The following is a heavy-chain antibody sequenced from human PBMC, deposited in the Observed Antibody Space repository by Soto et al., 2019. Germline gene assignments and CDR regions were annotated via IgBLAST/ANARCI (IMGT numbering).Heavy chain of an antibody. Sequence: SETLSLTCTVSGGSISSYYWSWIRQPPGKGLEWIGYIYYSGSTNYNPSLKSRVTISVDTSKNQFSLKLSSVTAADTAVYYCARGSESGWYHYWGQGTLVTVSS. CDR1: GGSISSYY. V-gene: IGHV4-59*01. CDR3: ARGSESGWYHY. J-gene: IGHJ4*02. CDR2: IYYSGST. D-gene: IGHD6-19*01.